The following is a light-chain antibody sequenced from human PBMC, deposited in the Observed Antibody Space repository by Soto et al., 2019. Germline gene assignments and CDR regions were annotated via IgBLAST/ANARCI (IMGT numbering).Light chain of an antibody. J-gene: IGKJ5*01. CDR3: QQYGSSPFT. CDR1: QSVSSSY. CDR2: GAS. V-gene: IGKV3-20*01. Sequence: IVXTQSPGTLSLSPGERATLSCRASQSVSSSYLAWYQQKPGQAPRLLIYGASSRATGIPDRFSGSGSGTDFTLTISRLEPEDFAVYYCQQYGSSPFTFGQGTRLEIK.